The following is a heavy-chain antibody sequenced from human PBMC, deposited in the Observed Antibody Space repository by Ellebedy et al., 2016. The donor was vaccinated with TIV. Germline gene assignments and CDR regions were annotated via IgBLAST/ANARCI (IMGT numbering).Heavy chain of an antibody. J-gene: IGHJ6*02. CDR2: IYYSGST. Sequence: MPSETLSPTCTVPGGPISSYYWSWIRQPPGKGLEWIGHIYYSGSTKYNPSLNSRVTISVDKSKNQFSLKLSSATAADTAVYYCARGLLFYDFWSGYYKGAGDYYYGMDVWGQGTTVTVSS. CDR3: ARGLLFYDFWSGYYKGAGDYYYGMDV. D-gene: IGHD3-3*01. V-gene: IGHV4-59*01. CDR1: GGPISSYY.